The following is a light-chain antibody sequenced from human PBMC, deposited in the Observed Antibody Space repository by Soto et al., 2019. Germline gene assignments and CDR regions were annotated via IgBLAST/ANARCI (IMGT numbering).Light chain of an antibody. Sequence: IVLTQSPGTLTLSPGERATLSCRASESVSSSNLAWYQQRPGQAPRLLIYAAASRATGVPDRFSGSGSGTDFTLTISRLGPEDFAVYFCQQYGSSPLTFGGGTKVDIK. V-gene: IGKV3-20*01. CDR3: QQYGSSPLT. CDR2: AAA. CDR1: ESVSSSN. J-gene: IGKJ4*01.